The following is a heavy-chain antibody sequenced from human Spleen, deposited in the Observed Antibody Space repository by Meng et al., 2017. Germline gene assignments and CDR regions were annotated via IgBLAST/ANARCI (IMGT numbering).Heavy chain of an antibody. CDR2: INPNSGGT. V-gene: IGHV1-2*06. CDR1: GYTFTGYY. CDR3: ARGTPGRSYSDY. Sequence: QVHLLQSGPEVKKPGASVRVSCKASGYTFTGYYMHWVRQAPGQGLEWMGRINPNSGGTNYAQKFQGRVTMTRDTSISTAYMELSRLRSDDTAVYYCARGTPGRSYSDYWGQGTLVTVSS. J-gene: IGHJ4*02. D-gene: IGHD3-10*01.